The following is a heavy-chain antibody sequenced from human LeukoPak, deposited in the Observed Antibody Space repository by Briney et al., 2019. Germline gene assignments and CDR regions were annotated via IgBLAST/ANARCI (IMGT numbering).Heavy chain of an antibody. CDR2: IKQDGSEK. CDR1: GFTFSDSW. CDR3: ARYFDS. V-gene: IGHV3-7*01. Sequence: PGGSLRLSCAASGFTFSDSWMDWVRQAPGKGLEWVANIKQDGSEKYYVDSVKGRFTISRDNAKNSLYLLMNSLRAEDTAVYYCARYFDSWGQGTLVTVSS. J-gene: IGHJ4*02.